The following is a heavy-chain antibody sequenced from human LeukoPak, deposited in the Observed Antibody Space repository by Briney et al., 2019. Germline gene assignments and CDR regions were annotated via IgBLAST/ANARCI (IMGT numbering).Heavy chain of an antibody. V-gene: IGHV3-69-1*01. CDR2: ISPSNTI. J-gene: IGHJ4*02. CDR3: ATGNYNSGSYGSGF. D-gene: IGHD3-10*01. Sequence: GGSLRLSCAASGFTFSAYNMNWVRQAPGKGLEWISFISPSNTIYYADSVKGRFTISRDNAQNSLYLQMNSLSAEDTAVYHCATGNYNSGSYGSGFWGQGTLVTVSS. CDR1: GFTFSAYN.